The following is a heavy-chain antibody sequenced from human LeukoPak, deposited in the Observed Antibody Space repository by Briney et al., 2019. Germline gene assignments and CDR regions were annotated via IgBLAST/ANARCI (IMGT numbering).Heavy chain of an antibody. J-gene: IGHJ4*02. Sequence: PGGSLRLSCAASGFTFSSYWMHWVRQAPGKGLVWVSRINSDGSSTSYADSVKGRFTISRDNAKNTLYLQMNSLRAEDTAVYYCAREGVVPADPLDYWGQGTQVTVSS. CDR1: GFTFSSYW. CDR2: INSDGSST. D-gene: IGHD2-2*01. V-gene: IGHV3-74*01. CDR3: AREGVVPADPLDY.